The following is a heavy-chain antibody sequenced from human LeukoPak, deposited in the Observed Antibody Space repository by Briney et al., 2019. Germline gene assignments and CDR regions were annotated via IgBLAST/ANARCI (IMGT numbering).Heavy chain of an antibody. D-gene: IGHD3-10*01. V-gene: IGHV4-61*05. CDR3: ARLLYYGSGSYYNWFDP. J-gene: IGHJ5*02. CDR1: GGSISSSSYY. CDR2: IHYSGST. Sequence: PSETLSLTCTVSGGSISSSSYYWSWIRQPPGKGLEWIGYIHYSGSTNYNPSLKSRVTISVDTSKNQFSLKLSSVTAADTAMYYCARLLYYGSGSYYNWFDPWGQGTLVTVSS.